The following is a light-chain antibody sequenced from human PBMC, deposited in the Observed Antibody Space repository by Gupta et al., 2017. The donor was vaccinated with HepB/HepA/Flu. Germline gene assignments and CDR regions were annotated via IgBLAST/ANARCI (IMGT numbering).Light chain of an antibody. CDR1: QSVLYTANNKNY. V-gene: IGKV4-1*01. Sequence: DIVMSPSPVSLSVSLCERATINCKSSQSVLYTANNKNYLAWYQPKPGQPPKLLIYWASTREAGVPERFSGSGSGTDFTLTISSLQAEDVAVYYCQQYNTSCVTFGGGTKVEIK. CDR3: QQYNTSCVT. J-gene: IGKJ4*01. CDR2: WAS.